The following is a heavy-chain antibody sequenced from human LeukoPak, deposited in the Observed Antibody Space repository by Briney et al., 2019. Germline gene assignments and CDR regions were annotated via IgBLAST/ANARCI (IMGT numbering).Heavy chain of an antibody. J-gene: IGHJ4*02. CDR3: ARWDSSGYYFFN. D-gene: IGHD3-22*01. CDR2: IYYSGST. V-gene: IGHV4-59*01. Sequence: PSETLSLTCTVSGGSISSYYWSWIRQPPGKGLEWIGYIYYSGSTNYNPSLKSRVTISVDTSKNQFSLKLSSVTAADTAVYYCARWDSSGYYFFNWGQGTLVTVSS. CDR1: GGSISSYY.